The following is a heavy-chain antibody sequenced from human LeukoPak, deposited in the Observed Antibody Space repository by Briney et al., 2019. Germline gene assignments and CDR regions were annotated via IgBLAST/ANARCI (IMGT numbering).Heavy chain of an antibody. D-gene: IGHD1-26*01. CDR3: ARAEPGPGAFDI. CDR2: IYHSGST. J-gene: IGHJ3*02. V-gene: IGHV4-30-2*01. Sequence: SETLSLTCAVSGGSISSGGYSWSWIRQPPGKGLEWIGYIYHSGSTYYNPSLKSRVTISVDRSKNQFSLNLSSVTAADTAVYYCARAEPGPGAFDIWGQGTMVTVSS. CDR1: GGSISSGGYS.